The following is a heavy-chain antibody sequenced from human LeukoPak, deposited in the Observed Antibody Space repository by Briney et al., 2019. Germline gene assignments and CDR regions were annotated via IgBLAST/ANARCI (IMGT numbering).Heavy chain of an antibody. V-gene: IGHV4-34*01. Sequence: SETLSLTCAVYGGSFSGYYWSWLRPPPGKGLEWFGEINHSGSTNEKPSLKSRVTISVDTSKNQCSLKLSSVTAADTAVYYCARGRGVVGANFIWRYYFDYWGQGTLVTVSS. CDR2: INHSGST. CDR3: ARGRGVVGANFIWRYYFDY. D-gene: IGHD1-26*01. J-gene: IGHJ4*02. CDR1: GGSFSGYY.